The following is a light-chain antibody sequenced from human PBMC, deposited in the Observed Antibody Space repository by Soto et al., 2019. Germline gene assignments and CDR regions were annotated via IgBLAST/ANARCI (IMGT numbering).Light chain of an antibody. Sequence: QSVLTQPASVSGSPGQSITISCTGTGSDVGGYNYVSWYQQHPGKAPKLVIYDVSDRPSGVSNRFSGSKSGNTASLTISGLQAEDEADYYCSSYTSSSTLVFGGGTKLTVL. CDR1: GSDVGGYNY. V-gene: IGLV2-14*01. J-gene: IGLJ2*01. CDR3: SSYTSSSTLV. CDR2: DVS.